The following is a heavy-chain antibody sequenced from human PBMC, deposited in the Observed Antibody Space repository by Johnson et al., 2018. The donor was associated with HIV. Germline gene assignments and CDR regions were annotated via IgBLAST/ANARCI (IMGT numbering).Heavy chain of an antibody. CDR2: INWSGGGT. V-gene: IGHV3-20*04. D-gene: IGHD4/OR15-4a*01. CDR3: ARVGANFDAFDI. CDR1: GFKFYEYD. J-gene: IGHJ3*02. Sequence: EVQLVESGGGVVRPGGSLRISCEASGFKFYEYDVSWVRQVPGKGLEWVSGINWSGGGTAYADPVKGRFTVSSDNAKNSLFLQMNSLRAEDTAVYYCARVGANFDAFDIWGQGTMVTVSS.